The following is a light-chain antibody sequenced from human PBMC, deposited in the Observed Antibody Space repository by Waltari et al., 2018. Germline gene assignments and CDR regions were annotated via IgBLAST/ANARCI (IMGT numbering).Light chain of an antibody. CDR1: SSNIGSNT. Sequence: QSVLTQPPSASGTPGQRVTISCSGSSSNIGSNTVNWYQQLPGTAPKLLIYSNNQRPSGVPGRFSGSKSGNSASLAISGLQSEDEADYYCAAWDDSLNGHVVFGGGTKLTVL. CDR3: AAWDDSLNGHVV. V-gene: IGLV1-44*01. CDR2: SNN. J-gene: IGLJ2*01.